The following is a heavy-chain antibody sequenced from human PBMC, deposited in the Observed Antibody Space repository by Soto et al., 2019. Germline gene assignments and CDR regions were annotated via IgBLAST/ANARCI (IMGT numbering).Heavy chain of an antibody. CDR1: GSTFTSSY. D-gene: IGHD6-13*01. Sequence: ASVKVSCKASGSTFTSSYMHWVRQAPGQGLEWMGIISPRGGSTSYAQKFQGRVTMTRDTSTSTVYMELSSLRSEDTAVYYCARDGIAAARPEWEQWLETYGMDVWGQGTTVTVSS. CDR3: ARDGIAAARPEWEQWLETYGMDV. V-gene: IGHV1-46*01. CDR2: ISPRGGST. J-gene: IGHJ6*02.